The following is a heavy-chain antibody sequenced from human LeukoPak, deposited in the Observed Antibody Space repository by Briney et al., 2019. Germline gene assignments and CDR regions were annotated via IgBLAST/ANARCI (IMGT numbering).Heavy chain of an antibody. Sequence: KPSETLSLTCTVSGGSITSSSYYWGWIRQPPGKGLEWIGSIYYTGSTYYNPSLKGRFTTAVDTSKNQFPLKLSSVTAADTAVYYCARLLGGTTNGYFDYWGQGTLLTVSS. V-gene: IGHV4-39*01. D-gene: IGHD1-1*01. CDR3: ARLLGGTTNGYFDY. CDR1: GGSITSSSYY. J-gene: IGHJ4*02. CDR2: IYYTGST.